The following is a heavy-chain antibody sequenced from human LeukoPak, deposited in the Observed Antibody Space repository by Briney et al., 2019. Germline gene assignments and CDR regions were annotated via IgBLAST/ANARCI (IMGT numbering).Heavy chain of an antibody. CDR3: VRDFRSADY. V-gene: IGHV3-74*01. CDR2: IDSDGITT. J-gene: IGHJ4*02. Sequence: GGSLRLSCAASGFTFSSYWMHWVRQAPGKGLVWVSRIDSDGITTSYADSVKGRFTISRDNAKNTLYLQMNSLRVEDTAVYYCVRDFRSADYWGQGTLVTVSS. CDR1: GFTFSSYW.